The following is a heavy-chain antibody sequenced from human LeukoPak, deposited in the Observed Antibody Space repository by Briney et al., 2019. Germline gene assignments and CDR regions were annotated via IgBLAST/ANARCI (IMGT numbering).Heavy chain of an antibody. CDR1: GYTFTGYY. Sequence: ASVKVSCKASGYTFTGYYIHWVRQAPGQGLEWMGWINPNSGGTNYAQKFQGRVTMTRDTSISTAYMELSRLKSDDTAVYYCAREASGSWFDPWGQGTLVTVSS. D-gene: IGHD3-10*01. CDR2: INPNSGGT. J-gene: IGHJ5*02. V-gene: IGHV1-2*02. CDR3: AREASGSWFDP.